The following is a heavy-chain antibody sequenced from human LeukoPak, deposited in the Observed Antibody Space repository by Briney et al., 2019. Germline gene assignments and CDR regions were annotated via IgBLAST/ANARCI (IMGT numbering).Heavy chain of an antibody. D-gene: IGHD3-10*01. CDR3: ARGQGFGELLSRDFDY. CDR2: IWYDGSNK. Sequence: PGGSLRLSCAASGFTFSSYGMHWVRQAPGKGLEWVAVIWYDGSNKYYGDSVKGRFTVSRDNSKNTLYLQMNSLRADDTAVYYCARGQGFGELLSRDFDYWGQGTLVTVPS. V-gene: IGHV3-33*01. J-gene: IGHJ4*02. CDR1: GFTFSSYG.